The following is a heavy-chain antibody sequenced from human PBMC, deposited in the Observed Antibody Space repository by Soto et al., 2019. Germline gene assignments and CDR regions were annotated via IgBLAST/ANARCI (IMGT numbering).Heavy chain of an antibody. CDR2: INPNSGHT. D-gene: IGHD3-22*01. CDR3: ARGQVVNFDNWFDP. J-gene: IGHJ5*02. CDR1: GYTFTTYG. Sequence: QIQLLQSGAEVKKPGTSVKVSCQASGYTFTTYGIIWLRQALGQGLEWMGWINPNSGHTNYAQNLKDRATMTTDTSTNTAYMELRTLTSDDTAVYFCARGQVVNFDNWFDPWGQGTLVTVSS. V-gene: IGHV1-18*01.